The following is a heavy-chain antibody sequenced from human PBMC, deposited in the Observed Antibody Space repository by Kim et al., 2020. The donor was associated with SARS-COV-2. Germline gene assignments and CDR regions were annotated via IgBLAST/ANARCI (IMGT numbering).Heavy chain of an antibody. D-gene: IGHD3-16*01. CDR2: IYYSGST. Sequence: SETLSLTFTVSGGSISSGGYYWSWIRQHPGKGLEWIGYIYYSGSTYYNPSLKSRVTISVDTSKNQFSLKLSSVTAADTAVYYCARVEITPNWYFDLWGRGTLVTVSS. CDR3: ARVEITPNWYFDL. V-gene: IGHV4-31*03. CDR1: GGSISSGGYY. J-gene: IGHJ2*01.